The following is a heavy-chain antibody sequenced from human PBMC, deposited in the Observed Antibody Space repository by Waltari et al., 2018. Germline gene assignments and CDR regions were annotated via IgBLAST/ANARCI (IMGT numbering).Heavy chain of an antibody. Sequence: EVQLVQSGAEVKKPGATVQISCKASGHTFTDYSIHWVQQAPGKGLEWMGRVDPADSETIYAEKFQGRVTITADTSTDTAYMELSSLRSEDTAVYYCATVLTTVPTYWFDPWGQGTLVTVSS. J-gene: IGHJ5*02. CDR1: GHTFTDYS. V-gene: IGHV1-69-2*01. D-gene: IGHD4-4*01. CDR3: ATVLTTVPTYWFDP. CDR2: VDPADSET.